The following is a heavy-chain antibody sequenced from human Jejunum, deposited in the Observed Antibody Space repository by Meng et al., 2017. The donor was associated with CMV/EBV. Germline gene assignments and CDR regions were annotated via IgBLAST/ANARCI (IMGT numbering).Heavy chain of an antibody. V-gene: IGHV4-34*01. CDR1: GGSLNGYY. CDR3: ARGNQLVSDS. D-gene: IGHD1-1*01. J-gene: IGHJ4*02. CDR2: VNHSGGS. Sequence: CAVYGGSLNGYYWTWIRQPPGKGLEWIGEVNHSGGSDYNPSLKSLVTISVDTSKNQFSLKLRSVTAADTAVYYCARGNQLVSDSWGQGTLVTVSS.